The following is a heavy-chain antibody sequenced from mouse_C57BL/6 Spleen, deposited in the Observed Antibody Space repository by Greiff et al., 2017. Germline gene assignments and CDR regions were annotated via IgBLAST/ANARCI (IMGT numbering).Heavy chain of an antibody. V-gene: IGHV1-50*01. Sequence: QVQLQQPGAELVKPGASVKLSCKASGYTFTSYWMQWVKQRPGQGLEWIGEIDPSDSYTNYNQKFKGKATLTVDTSSSTAYMQLSSLTSEDSAVYYCARRGGRDYYAMDYWGQGTSVTVSS. J-gene: IGHJ4*01. CDR3: ARRGGRDYYAMDY. CDR2: IDPSDSYT. CDR1: GYTFTSYW.